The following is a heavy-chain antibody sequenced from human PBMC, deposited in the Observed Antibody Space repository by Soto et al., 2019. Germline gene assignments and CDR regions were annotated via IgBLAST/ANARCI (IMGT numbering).Heavy chain of an antibody. CDR1: GYSFTSYW. D-gene: IGHD1-26*01. CDR2: IYPGDSDT. J-gene: IGHJ6*02. CDR3: ATRHLRVGATTSNSDYYYYGMDV. V-gene: IGHV5-51*01. Sequence: GESLKISCKGSGYSFTSYWIGWVRQMPGKGLEWMGIIYPGDSDTRYSPSFQGQVTISADKSISTAYLQWSSLKASDTAMYYCATRHLRVGATTSNSDYYYYGMDVWGQGTTVTVSS.